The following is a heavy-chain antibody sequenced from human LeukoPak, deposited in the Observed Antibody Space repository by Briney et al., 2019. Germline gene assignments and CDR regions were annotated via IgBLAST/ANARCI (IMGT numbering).Heavy chain of an antibody. CDR3: ARAALVAAAGTHLDY. CDR1: GGTFSSYA. Sequence: SVKVSCKASGGTFSSYAISWVRQAPGQGLEWMGRIIPILGIANYAQKFQGRVTITADKSTSTAYMELSSLRSEDTAVYYCARAALVAAAGTHLDYWGQGTLVTVSS. D-gene: IGHD6-13*01. CDR2: IIPILGIA. J-gene: IGHJ4*02. V-gene: IGHV1-69*04.